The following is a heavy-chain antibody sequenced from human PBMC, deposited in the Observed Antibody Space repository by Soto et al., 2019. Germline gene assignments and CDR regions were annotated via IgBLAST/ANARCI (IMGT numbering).Heavy chain of an antibody. CDR2: ISSSSSTI. CDR3: ARDPIFFGGSYPYYFDY. Sequence: GGSLRLSCAASGFTFSSYSMNWVRQAPGKGLEWVSYISSSSSTICYADSVKGRFTISRDNAKNSLYLQMNSLRAEDTAVYYCARDPIFFGGSYPYYFDYWGQGILVTVSS. J-gene: IGHJ4*02. CDR1: GFTFSSYS. D-gene: IGHD1-26*01. V-gene: IGHV3-48*01.